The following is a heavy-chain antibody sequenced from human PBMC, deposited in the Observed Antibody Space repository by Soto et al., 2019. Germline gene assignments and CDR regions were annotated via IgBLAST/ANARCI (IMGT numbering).Heavy chain of an antibody. J-gene: IGHJ6*02. CDR2: IYTSGST. CDR1: GGSISSYS. D-gene: IGHD3-3*01. V-gene: IGHV4-4*07. CDR3: ARDRGTIFGVVMEYYYYGMDV. Sequence: PXETLSLNCTVAGGSISSYSWSWIRQPAGRGLEWIGRIYTSGSTNYNPSLKSRVTMSVDTSKNQFSLKLSSVTAADTAVYYCARDRGTIFGVVMEYYYYGMDVWGQGTTVTVS.